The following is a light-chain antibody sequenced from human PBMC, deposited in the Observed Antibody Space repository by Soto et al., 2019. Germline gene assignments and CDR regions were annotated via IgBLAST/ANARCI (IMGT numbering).Light chain of an antibody. J-gene: IGKJ5*01. V-gene: IGKV2-28*01. CDR2: LGS. Sequence: EIVMTQSPLTLPVTPGEPASMSCRSSQSLLYNNTFNSLDWYLQKPGQSPHLLIYLGSNRASVVPDRFSCSGSGTDLSLKISRVEAEDVGTYDCMQALQSLTFGQGTRLEIQ. CDR3: MQALQSLT. CDR1: QSLLYNNTFNS.